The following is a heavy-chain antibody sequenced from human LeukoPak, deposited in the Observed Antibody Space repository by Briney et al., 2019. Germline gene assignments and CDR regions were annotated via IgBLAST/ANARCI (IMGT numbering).Heavy chain of an antibody. Sequence: GGSLRLSCAASGFTFSSYSMNWVRQAPGKGLEWDSYITRSSSTIHYRDSVKGRFTISRDNAKNSLYLQMNSLRDEDTAVYYCVRDPDALDYWGQGTLVTVSS. J-gene: IGHJ4*02. CDR3: VRDPDALDY. V-gene: IGHV3-48*02. CDR2: ITRSSSTI. CDR1: GFTFSSYS.